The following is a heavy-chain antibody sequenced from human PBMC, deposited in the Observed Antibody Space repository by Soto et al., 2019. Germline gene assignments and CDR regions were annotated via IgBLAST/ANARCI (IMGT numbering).Heavy chain of an antibody. J-gene: IGHJ5*02. D-gene: IGHD2-2*01. CDR2: ISSSSSYI. V-gene: IGHV3-21*01. CDR3: ARGSQLQGPNWFDP. CDR1: GFTFSSYS. Sequence: GGSLRLSCAASGFTFSSYSMNWVRQAPGKGLEWVSSISSSSSYIYYADSVKGRFTISRDNAKNSLYLQMNSLRAEDTAVYYCARGSQLQGPNWFDPWGQGTLVTVSS.